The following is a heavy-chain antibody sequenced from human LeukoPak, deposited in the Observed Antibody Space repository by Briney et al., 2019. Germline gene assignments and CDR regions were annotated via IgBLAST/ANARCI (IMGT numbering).Heavy chain of an antibody. CDR3: TRDSGTTGEVKFDP. Sequence: YPSETLSLTCTVSGGSISKQYWTCVRQSAAKGLEGIGRIYGDGTITYNPSLRSRLTMSLDTSKNQFSLRLTSVTAADTAMYYCTRDSGTTGEVKFDPWGQGTLVTASS. D-gene: IGHD3-10*01. CDR2: IYGDGTI. CDR1: GGSISKQY. V-gene: IGHV4-4*07. J-gene: IGHJ5*02.